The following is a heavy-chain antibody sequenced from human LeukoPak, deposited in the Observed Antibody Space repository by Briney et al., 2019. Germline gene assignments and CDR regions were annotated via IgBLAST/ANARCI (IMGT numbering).Heavy chain of an antibody. Sequence: ASVTVSCKASGYTFTGYYMHWVRQAPGQGLEWMGWINPNSGGTNYAQKFQGRVTMTRDTSISTAYMELSRLRSDDTAVYYCARFASSGWFGESDAFDIWGQGTMVTVSS. CDR2: INPNSGGT. J-gene: IGHJ3*02. V-gene: IGHV1-2*02. D-gene: IGHD3-10*01. CDR1: GYTFTGYY. CDR3: ARFASSGWFGESDAFDI.